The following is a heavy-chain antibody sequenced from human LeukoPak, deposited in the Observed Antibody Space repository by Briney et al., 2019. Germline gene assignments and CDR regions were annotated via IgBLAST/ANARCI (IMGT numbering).Heavy chain of an antibody. J-gene: IGHJ5*02. Sequence: GGSLRLSCAASGFTFSSYWMHWVRQAPGKGLVWVSRINSDGSTTSYADSVKGRFTISRDNSKNTLYLQMNSLRAEDTAVYYCAKDGSSWYSSSWGWFDPWGQGTLVTVSS. D-gene: IGHD6-13*01. V-gene: IGHV3-74*01. CDR2: INSDGSTT. CDR3: AKDGSSWYSSSWGWFDP. CDR1: GFTFSSYW.